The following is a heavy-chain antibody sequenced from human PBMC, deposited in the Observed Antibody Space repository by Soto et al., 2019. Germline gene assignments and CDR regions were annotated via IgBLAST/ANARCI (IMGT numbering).Heavy chain of an antibody. CDR3: ARGSPDWFDP. V-gene: IGHV4-34*01. J-gene: IGHJ5*02. Sequence: SETLSLTCAVYGGSFSGYYWSWIRQPPGKGLEWIGEINHSGSTNYNPSLKSRVNISVDTSKNQFSLKLSSVTAADTAVYYCARGSPDWFDPWGQGTLVTSPQ. CDR2: INHSGST. CDR1: GGSFSGYY.